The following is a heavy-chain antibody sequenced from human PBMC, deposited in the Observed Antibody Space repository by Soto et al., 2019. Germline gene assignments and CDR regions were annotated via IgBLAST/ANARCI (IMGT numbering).Heavy chain of an antibody. D-gene: IGHD2-8*01. CDR3: AKDPVLMVYAIQGYFDY. J-gene: IGHJ4*02. CDR2: ISGSGGST. Sequence: EVQLLESGGGLVQPGGSLRLSCAASGFTFSSDAMSWVRQAPGKGLEWVSAISGSGGSTYYADSVKGRFTISRDNSKNTLDLQMNCLRAEDRAVDYCAKDPVLMVYAIQGYFDYWGQGPLVTVSS. V-gene: IGHV3-23*01. CDR1: GFTFSSDA.